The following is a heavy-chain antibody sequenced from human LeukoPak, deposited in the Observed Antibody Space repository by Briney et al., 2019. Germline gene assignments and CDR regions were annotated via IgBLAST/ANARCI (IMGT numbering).Heavy chain of an antibody. CDR2: ISYDGSNK. V-gene: IGHV3-30*01. J-gene: IGHJ5*02. D-gene: IGHD4-11*01. CDR1: GFTFSSYA. CDR3: ARVALLRVTTLWFDP. Sequence: GGSLRLSCAASGFTFSSYAMHWVRQAPGKGLEWVAVISYDGSNKYYADSVKGRFTISRDNSKSTLYLQMNSLRAEDTAVYYCARVALLRVTTLWFDPWGQGTLVTVSS.